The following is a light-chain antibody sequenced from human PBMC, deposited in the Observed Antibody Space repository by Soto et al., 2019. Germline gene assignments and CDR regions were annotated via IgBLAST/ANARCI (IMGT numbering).Light chain of an antibody. CDR2: WAS. J-gene: IGKJ2*01. CDR1: QSVLYSSNNKNY. V-gene: IGKV4-1*01. CDR3: QQYESTPYT. Sequence: DVVMTQSPDSLAVSLGERATINCKSSQSVLYSSNNKNYLAWYQQKPGQPPKLLIYWASTRESGVPDRFGGSGSGTDFTPTISSLQAEDVAVYYCQQYESTPYTFGQGTKLEIK.